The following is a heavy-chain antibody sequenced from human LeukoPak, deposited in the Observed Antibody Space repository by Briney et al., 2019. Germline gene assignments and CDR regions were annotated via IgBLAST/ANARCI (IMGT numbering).Heavy chain of an antibody. CDR1: GHTFTDYY. CDR3: ARAAHYCSSTSCYARFRGYYYYGMDV. CDR2: INPNSGGT. V-gene: IGHV1-2*02. Sequence: GASVKVSCKASGHTFTDYYWHWVRQAPGQGLEWMGWINPNSGGTNYARKFQGRVTMTRDTSVSTAYMELSGLTSDDTAVYYCARAAHYCSSTSCYARFRGYYYYGMDVWGQGATVTVSS. D-gene: IGHD2-2*01. J-gene: IGHJ6*02.